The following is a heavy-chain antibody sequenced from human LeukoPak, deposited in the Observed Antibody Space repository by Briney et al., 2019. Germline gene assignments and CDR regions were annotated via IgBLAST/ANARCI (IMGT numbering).Heavy chain of an antibody. CDR3: ARAWYDSSGYYYYYYGMDV. CDR1: GYTFTGYY. Sequence: ASVKVSCKASGYTFTGYYMHWVRQAPGQGLEWMGWISAYNGNTNYAQKLQGRVTMTTDTSTSTAYMELRSLRSDDTAVYYCARAWYDSSGYYYYYYGMDVWGQGTTVTVSS. V-gene: IGHV1-18*04. D-gene: IGHD3-22*01. CDR2: ISAYNGNT. J-gene: IGHJ6*02.